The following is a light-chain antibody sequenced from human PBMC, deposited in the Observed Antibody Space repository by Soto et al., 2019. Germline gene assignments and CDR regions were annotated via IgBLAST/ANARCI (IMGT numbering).Light chain of an antibody. CDR2: KAS. V-gene: IGKV1-5*03. Sequence: DIQMTQSPSTLSASVGDTVTITCRASQSLSYWLAWYQQKPGQAPKLLIHKASTLESGVTSRFSGSGSGTEFTLTSSSLQPDEFATFYCQQYDRFPYTFGQGTKLEIK. J-gene: IGKJ2*01. CDR1: QSLSYW. CDR3: QQYDRFPYT.